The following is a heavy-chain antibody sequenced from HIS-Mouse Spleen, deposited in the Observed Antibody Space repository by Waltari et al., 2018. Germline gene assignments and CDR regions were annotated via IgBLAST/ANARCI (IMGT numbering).Heavy chain of an antibody. Sequence: QLQLQESGPGLVKPSEPLSLTRTVSGGSISSSSYAWGWIRQPPGKGLEWIGSIYYSGSTYYNPSLKSRVTISVDTSKNQFSLKLSSVTAADTAVYYCAREIPYSSSWYDWYFDLWGRGTLVTVSS. J-gene: IGHJ2*01. V-gene: IGHV4-39*07. CDR1: GGSISSSSYA. CDR2: IYYSGST. D-gene: IGHD6-13*01. CDR3: AREIPYSSSWYDWYFDL.